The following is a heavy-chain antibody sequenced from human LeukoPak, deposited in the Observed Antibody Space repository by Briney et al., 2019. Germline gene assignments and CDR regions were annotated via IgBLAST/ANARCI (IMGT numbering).Heavy chain of an antibody. J-gene: IGHJ5*02. CDR1: GGSISSGDYY. CDR3: ASTMIVVANGVDP. Sequence: SSQTLSLTCTVSGGSISSGDYYWSWIRQPPGKGLEWIGYIYYSGSTYYNPSLKSRVTISVDTSKNQFFLKLSSVTAADTAVYYCASTMIVVANGVDPWGQGTLVTVSS. D-gene: IGHD3-22*01. V-gene: IGHV4-30-4*01. CDR2: IYYSGST.